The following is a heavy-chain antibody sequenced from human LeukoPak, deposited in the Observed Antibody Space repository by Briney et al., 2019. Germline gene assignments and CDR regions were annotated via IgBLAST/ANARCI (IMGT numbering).Heavy chain of an antibody. CDR3: ARAAGRLFDY. J-gene: IGHJ4*02. CDR1: GGSISSGGYY. Sequence: SETLSLTCTVSGGSISSGGYYWSWLRQHPGEGLEWIGYIYYSGSTYYNPSLKSRVTISVDTSKNQFSLKLSSVTAADTAVYYCARAAGRLFDYWGQGTLVTVSS. V-gene: IGHV4-31*03. CDR2: IYYSGST.